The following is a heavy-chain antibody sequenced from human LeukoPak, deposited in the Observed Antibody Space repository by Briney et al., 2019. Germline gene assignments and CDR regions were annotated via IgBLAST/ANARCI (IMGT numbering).Heavy chain of an antibody. CDR1: GGSMTTHH. CDR2: VFDSGRT. Sequence: LETLSLTCTVSGGSMTTHHWNWIRQTPGKGLEWIGYVFDSGRTKENPSLKSRVTLSADTSKNQLSLRLSSVTAADTAVYYCTTIKRGNIFGYFDFWGQGILVTVSS. CDR3: TTIKRGNIFGYFDF. D-gene: IGHD5-18*01. V-gene: IGHV4-59*11. J-gene: IGHJ4*02.